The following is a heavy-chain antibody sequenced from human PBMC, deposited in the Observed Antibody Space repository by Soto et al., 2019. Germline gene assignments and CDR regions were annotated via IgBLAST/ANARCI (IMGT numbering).Heavy chain of an antibody. D-gene: IGHD6-13*01. V-gene: IGHV4-59*01. Sequence: PSETLSLTCTVSGGSISSYYWSWIRQPPGKGLEWIGYIYYSGSTNYNPSLKSRVTISVDTSKNQFSLKLSSVTAADTAVYYCAREIAAAGFNWFDPWGQGTLVTVSS. CDR1: GGSISSYY. CDR3: AREIAAAGFNWFDP. J-gene: IGHJ5*02. CDR2: IYYSGST.